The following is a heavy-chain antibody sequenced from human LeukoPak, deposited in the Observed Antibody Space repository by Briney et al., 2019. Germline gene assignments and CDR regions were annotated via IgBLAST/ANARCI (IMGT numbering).Heavy chain of an antibody. CDR1: GGTFSSYA. CDR3: ARVTDYYDSSGYYPSEYFQH. Sequence: GSSVEVSCKASGGTFSSYAISWVRQAPGQGLEWMGWMNPNSGNTGYAQKFQGRVTMTRNTSISTAYMELSSLRSEDTAVYYCARVTDYYDSSGYYPSEYFQHWGQGTLVTVSS. V-gene: IGHV1-8*02. J-gene: IGHJ1*01. CDR2: MNPNSGNT. D-gene: IGHD3-22*01.